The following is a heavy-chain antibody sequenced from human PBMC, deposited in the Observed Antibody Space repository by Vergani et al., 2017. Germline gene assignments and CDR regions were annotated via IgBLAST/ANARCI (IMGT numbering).Heavy chain of an antibody. V-gene: IGHV3-30*18. D-gene: IGHD4-11*01. CDR2: ISYDGSNK. CDR1: GFTFSSYG. CDR3: AKAPPVTVTTAPDY. Sequence: QVQLVESGGGVVQPGRSLRLSCAASGFTFSSYGMHWVRQAPGKGLEWVAVISYDGSNKYYADSVKGRFTISRDNSKNTLYLQMNSLRAEDTAVYYCAKAPPVTVTTAPDYWGQGTLVTVSS. J-gene: IGHJ4*02.